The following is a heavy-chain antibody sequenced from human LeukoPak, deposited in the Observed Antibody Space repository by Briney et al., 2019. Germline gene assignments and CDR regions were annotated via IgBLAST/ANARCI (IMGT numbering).Heavy chain of an antibody. V-gene: IGHV4-34*01. CDR1: GGSFSGYY. CDR3: ARVSNSGYDLDY. CDR2: INHSGST. J-gene: IGHJ4*02. D-gene: IGHD5-12*01. Sequence: SETLSLTCAVYGGSFSGYYWSWIRQPPGKGLEWIGEINHSGSTNYNPSLKSRVTMSVDTSKNQFSLKLSSVTAADTAVYYCARVSNSGYDLDYWGQGTLVTVSS.